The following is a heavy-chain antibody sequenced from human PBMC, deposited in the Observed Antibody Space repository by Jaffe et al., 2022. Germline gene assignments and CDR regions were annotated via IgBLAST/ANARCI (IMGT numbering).Heavy chain of an antibody. D-gene: IGHD2-21*02. CDR3: ARDWTLGLRVVTPWGDDAFDI. J-gene: IGHJ3*02. V-gene: IGHV7-4-1*02. Sequence: QVQLVQSGSELKKPGASVKVSCKASGYTFTSYAMNWVRQAPGQGLEWMGWINTNTGNPTYAQGFTGRFVFSLDTSVSTAYLQISSLKAEDTAVYYCARDWTLGLRVVTPWGDDAFDIWGQGTMVTVSS. CDR1: GYTFTSYA. CDR2: INTNTGNP.